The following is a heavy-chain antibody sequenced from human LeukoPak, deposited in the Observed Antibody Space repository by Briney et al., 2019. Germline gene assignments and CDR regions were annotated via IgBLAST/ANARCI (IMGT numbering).Heavy chain of an antibody. CDR3: ARLRRQLGGGYLDY. CDR2: IYTSGST. D-gene: IGHD6-6*01. J-gene: IGHJ4*02. CDR1: GGSISSYY. Sequence: SETLSLTCTVSGGSISSYYWSWIRQPPGKGLEWIGYIYTSGSTNYNPSLKSRVTISVDTSKNQFSLKLSSVTAADTAVYYCARLRRQLGGGYLDYWGQGTLVTVSS. V-gene: IGHV4-4*09.